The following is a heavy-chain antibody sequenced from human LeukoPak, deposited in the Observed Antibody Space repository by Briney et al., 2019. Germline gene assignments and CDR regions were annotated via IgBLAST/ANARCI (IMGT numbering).Heavy chain of an antibody. J-gene: IGHJ4*02. V-gene: IGHV4-4*02. CDR1: GGSISSSHW. CDR2: IYHSGST. D-gene: IGHD3-10*01. CDR3: ARVWFGESNYYFDY. Sequence: PSGTLSLTCTVSGGSISSSHWWTWVRQSPGKGLEWIGSIYHSGSTYYNPSLKSRVTISVDTSKNQFSLKLSSVTAADTAVYYCARVWFGESNYYFDYWGQGTLVTVSS.